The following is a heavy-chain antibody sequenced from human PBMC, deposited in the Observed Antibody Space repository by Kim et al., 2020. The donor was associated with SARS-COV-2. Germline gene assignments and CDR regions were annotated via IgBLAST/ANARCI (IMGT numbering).Heavy chain of an antibody. CDR1: GDSISRYY. J-gene: IGHJ6*02. CDR2: IYYSGST. CDR3: ARDASYYDISGYYYYSMDA. V-gene: IGHV4-59*01. D-gene: IGHD3-9*01. Sequence: SETLSLTCTVSGDSISRYYWAWIRQSPGTGLEWIGYIYYSGSTDYNPSLKSRVSISVDRSKNQFSLKLTSVTAVDTAVYYCARDASYYDISGYYYYSMDAWGQGTTVTVSS.